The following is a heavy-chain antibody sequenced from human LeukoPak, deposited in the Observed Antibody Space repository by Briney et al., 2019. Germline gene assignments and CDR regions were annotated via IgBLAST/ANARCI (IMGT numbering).Heavy chain of an antibody. CDR2: ITGIGSST. CDR1: GFTFSIYA. V-gene: IGHV3-23*01. CDR3: ARGGAGVYDYPGYYYYYMDV. D-gene: IGHD5/OR15-5a*01. Sequence: GGSLRLSCAASGFTFSIYAMSWVRQAPGKGLEWVSGITGIGSSTYYADSVKGRFTISRDSSKHTLYLQMNSLRAEDTAVYYCARGGAGVYDYPGYYYYYMDVWGKGTTVTISS. J-gene: IGHJ6*03.